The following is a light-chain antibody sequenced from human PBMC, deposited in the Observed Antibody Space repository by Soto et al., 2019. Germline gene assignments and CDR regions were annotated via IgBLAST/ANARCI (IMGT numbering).Light chain of an antibody. CDR3: QQYLDWPLT. Sequence: EIVMTQSPGTLSVSPGERVTLSCRASLSVTTNLAWYQQKPGKTPRLLIYEISTKASGIPGRFSGSGSGTDLTLTISSLQSEDSAVYCCQQYLDWPLTFGGGTKVEI. J-gene: IGKJ4*01. CDR1: LSVTTN. CDR2: EIS. V-gene: IGKV3-15*01.